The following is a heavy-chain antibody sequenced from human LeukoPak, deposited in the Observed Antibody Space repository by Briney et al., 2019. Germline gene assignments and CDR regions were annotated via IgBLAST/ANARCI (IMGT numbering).Heavy chain of an antibody. J-gene: IGHJ4*02. CDR2: IYYSGST. CDR3: ARGAMTTTATFDC. CDR1: GRSISSYY. V-gene: IGHV4-59*13. D-gene: IGHD5-24*01. Sequence: PSEPLTLTCTVSGRSISSYYWSWIRQPPGKGLEWLGYIYYSGSTNYNPSLRSGVTLSVDTSKNQCSLRLSSVTAADTAVYYCARGAMTTTATFDCWGQGTLVTVSA.